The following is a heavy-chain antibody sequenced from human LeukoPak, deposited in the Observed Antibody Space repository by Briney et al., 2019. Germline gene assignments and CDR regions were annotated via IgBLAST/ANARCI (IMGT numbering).Heavy chain of an antibody. Sequence: PGRSLRLSCAASGFTFSSYAMSWVRQAPGKGLEWVSAISGSCGSTYYADSVKGRFTISRDNSKNTLYLQMNSLRAEDTAVYYCAKDVSHLGSPEAAAGTSVVDYWGQGTLVTVSS. CDR2: ISGSCGST. J-gene: IGHJ4*02. V-gene: IGHV3-23*01. D-gene: IGHD6-13*01. CDR1: GFTFSSYA. CDR3: AKDVSHLGSPEAAAGTSVVDY.